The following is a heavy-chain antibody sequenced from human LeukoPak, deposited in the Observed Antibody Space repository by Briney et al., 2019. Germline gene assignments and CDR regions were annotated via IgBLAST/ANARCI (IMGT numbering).Heavy chain of an antibody. CDR2: ISSSSSYI. D-gene: IGHD3-9*01. Sequence: GGSLRLSCAASGFSFNSYSMNWVRQAPGKGLEWVSFISSSSSYIYYADAVKGRFTISRDNAKNSLYLQMNGLRAEDTAVYYCARVGRDILTGYNTQYYFDFWGHGTLVTVSS. J-gene: IGHJ4*01. CDR3: ARVGRDILTGYNTQYYFDF. CDR1: GFSFNSYS. V-gene: IGHV3-21*01.